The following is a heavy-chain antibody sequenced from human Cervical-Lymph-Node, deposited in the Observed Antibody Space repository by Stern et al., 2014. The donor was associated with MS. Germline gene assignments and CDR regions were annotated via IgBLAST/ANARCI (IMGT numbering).Heavy chain of an antibody. D-gene: IGHD6-19*01. CDR3: ARDLPIAVAGISHYYYYGMPS. V-gene: IGHV3-30*04. Sequence: QVQLVESGGGVVQPGRSLRLSCAASGFPFSSYAMHWVRQAPGKGLAWVALISYDGSDKYYADSVKGRFTISRDNSKKTLDLQLNSLRTDDTAIYYCARDLPIAVAGISHYYYYGMPSGAKGPRSPSP. CDR1: GFPFSSYA. J-gene: IGHJ6*02. CDR2: ISYDGSDK.